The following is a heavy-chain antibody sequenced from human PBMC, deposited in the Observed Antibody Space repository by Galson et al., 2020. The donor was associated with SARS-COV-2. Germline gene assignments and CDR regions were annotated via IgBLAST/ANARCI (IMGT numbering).Heavy chain of an antibody. V-gene: IGHV3-33*06. J-gene: IGHJ6*03. CDR1: GFTFSNYG. CDR2: IWYDGSDK. D-gene: IGHD6-6*01. CDR3: AKSKDYSRSSGCYYYMGV. Sequence: GGSLRLSCAASGFTFSNYGMHWVRQAPGKGLEWVAVIWYDGSDKYYADSVKGRFTISRDNSKNTLYLQMNSLRAEDTAVYYCAKSKDYSRSSGCYYYMGVWGKGTTVTVSS.